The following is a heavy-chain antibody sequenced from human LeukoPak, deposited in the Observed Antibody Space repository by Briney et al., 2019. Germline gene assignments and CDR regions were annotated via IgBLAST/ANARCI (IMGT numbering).Heavy chain of an antibody. J-gene: IGHJ5*02. Sequence: PVRSLRLSCAASGFTFSNYWMHWVRQGPGKGLALVARISTDGSTTSYGDSVKGRFTVSRDNAKNTVYLQMNSLRAEDTGVYYCAKDNSPGWFGPWGQGTLVTVSS. D-gene: IGHD4-11*01. CDR1: GFTFSNYW. CDR3: AKDNSPGWFGP. V-gene: IGHV3-74*01. CDR2: ISTDGSTT.